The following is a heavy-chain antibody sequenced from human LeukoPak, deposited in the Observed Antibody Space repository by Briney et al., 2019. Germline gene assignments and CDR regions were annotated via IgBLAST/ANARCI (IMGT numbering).Heavy chain of an antibody. V-gene: IGHV1-46*01. Sequence: ASVKVSCKASGYTFTSYYMHWVRQAPGQGLEWMGIINPSGGSTSYAQKFQGRVTMTRDTSTSTVYMELSSLSPEDTAVYYCARDPGRIEGSGWPTTFDYWGQGTLVTVSS. CDR1: GYTFTSYY. CDR2: INPSGGST. D-gene: IGHD6-19*01. CDR3: ARDPGRIEGSGWPTTFDY. J-gene: IGHJ4*02.